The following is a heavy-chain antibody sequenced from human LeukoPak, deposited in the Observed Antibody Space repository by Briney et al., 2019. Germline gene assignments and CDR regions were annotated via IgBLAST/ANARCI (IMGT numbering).Heavy chain of an antibody. CDR2: IYYSGRT. Sequence: SSETLSLTCTVSGGSISSSSYYWGWIRQPPGKGLEWIGSIYYSGRTYYNPSLKSRGTISLDTSKNQFSLKLSSVTAADTAVYYCARDEQLGENFDYWGQGTLVTVSS. CDR3: ARDEQLGENFDY. D-gene: IGHD6-6*01. CDR1: GGSISSSSYY. V-gene: IGHV4-39*07. J-gene: IGHJ4*02.